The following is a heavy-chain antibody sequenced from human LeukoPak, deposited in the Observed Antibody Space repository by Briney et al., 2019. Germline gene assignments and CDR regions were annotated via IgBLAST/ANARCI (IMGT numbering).Heavy chain of an antibody. CDR3: ARDTAQRAFDI. D-gene: IGHD6-25*01. CDR1: GFTFSTYG. Sequence: SGGSLRLSCAASGFTFSTYGMHWVRQSPGKGLEWVAVIWYDGSKIHYRDSVKGRFTISRDNSKNTLYLEMNSLRAEDTAVYYCARDTAQRAFDIWGQGTMVTVSS. J-gene: IGHJ3*02. CDR2: IWYDGSKI. V-gene: IGHV3-33*01.